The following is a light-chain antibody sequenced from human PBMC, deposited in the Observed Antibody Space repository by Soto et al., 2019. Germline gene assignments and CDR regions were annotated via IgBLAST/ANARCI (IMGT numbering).Light chain of an antibody. CDR3: QQYYSYPWT. Sequence: DIQMTQSPSTLSASVGDRVTITCRASQSISSWLAWYQQKPGKAPKLLIYAASTLQSGVPSRFSGSGSGTDFTLTISCLQSEDFATYYCQQYYSYPWTFGQGTKVDTK. CDR1: QSISSW. V-gene: IGKV1-5*01. CDR2: AAS. J-gene: IGKJ1*01.